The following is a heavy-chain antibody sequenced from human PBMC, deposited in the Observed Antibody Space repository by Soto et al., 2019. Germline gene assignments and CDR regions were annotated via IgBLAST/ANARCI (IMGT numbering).Heavy chain of an antibody. CDR3: ARHIPSGYSSSQRGLEIDY. V-gene: IGHV5-51*01. CDR1: GYSFTSYW. D-gene: IGHD6-13*01. J-gene: IGHJ4*02. CDR2: IYPGDSDT. Sequence: GESLKISCKGSGYSFTSYWIGWVRQMPGKGLEWMGIIYPGDSDTRYSPSFQGQVTISADKSISTAYLQWSSLKASDTAMYYCARHIPSGYSSSQRGLEIDYWGQGTLVTVSS.